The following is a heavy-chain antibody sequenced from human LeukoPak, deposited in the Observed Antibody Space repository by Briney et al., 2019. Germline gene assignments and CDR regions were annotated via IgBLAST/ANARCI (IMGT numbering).Heavy chain of an antibody. CDR2: IRYDGSNK. V-gene: IGHV3-30*02. CDR3: AREAQYYYDSSGYSHHAFDI. CDR1: GFTFSSYG. Sequence: PGGTLRLSCAASGFTFSSYGMHWVRQAPGKGLEWVAFIRYDGSNKYYADSVKGRFTISRDNAKNSLYLQMNSLRAEDTAVYYCAREAQYYYDSSGYSHHAFDIWGQGTMVTVSS. J-gene: IGHJ3*02. D-gene: IGHD3-22*01.